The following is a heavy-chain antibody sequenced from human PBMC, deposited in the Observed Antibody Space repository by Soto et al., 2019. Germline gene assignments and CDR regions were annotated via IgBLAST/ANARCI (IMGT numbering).Heavy chain of an antibody. J-gene: IGHJ6*02. CDR3: ARDIESVTAKHFFYYYAMDV. CDR2: VSANNGHT. Sequence: ASVKVSCKSSGFTFSNYGLNWVRQAPGQGLEWMGWVSANNGHTNYAQNLQGRVSMTTDTSTSTAYMELRGLTFDDTAVYYCARDIESVTAKHFFYYYAMDVWGQGTTVTVSS. CDR1: GFTFSNYG. V-gene: IGHV1-18*01. D-gene: IGHD2-8*01.